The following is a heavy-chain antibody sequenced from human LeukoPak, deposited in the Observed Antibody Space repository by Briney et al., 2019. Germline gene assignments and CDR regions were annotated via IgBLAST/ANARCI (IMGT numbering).Heavy chain of an antibody. CDR2: ISYDGSNK. Sequence: GGSLRLSCAASGFTFSSYGMHWVRQAPGKGLEWVTVISYDGSNKYYADSVKGRFTISRDNSKNTLYLQMNSLRAEDTAVYYCAKGFGPSLYYYYYYMDVWGKGTTVTVSS. V-gene: IGHV3-30*18. J-gene: IGHJ6*03. CDR3: AKGFGPSLYYYYYYMDV. CDR1: GFTFSSYG. D-gene: IGHD3-10*01.